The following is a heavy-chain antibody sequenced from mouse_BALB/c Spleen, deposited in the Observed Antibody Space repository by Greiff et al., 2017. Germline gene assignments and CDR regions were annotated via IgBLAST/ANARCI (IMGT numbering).Heavy chain of an antibody. Sequence: EVKVVESGGGLVKPGGSLKLSCAASGFTFSSYTMSWVRQTPEKRLEWVATISSGGSYTYYPDSVKGRFTISRDNAKNTLYLQMSSLKSEDTAMYYCTRDLPAYYLDYWGQGTTLTVSS. CDR3: TRDLPAYYLDY. V-gene: IGHV5-6-4*01. CDR2: ISSGGSYT. J-gene: IGHJ2*01. D-gene: IGHD1-2*01. CDR1: GFTFSSYT.